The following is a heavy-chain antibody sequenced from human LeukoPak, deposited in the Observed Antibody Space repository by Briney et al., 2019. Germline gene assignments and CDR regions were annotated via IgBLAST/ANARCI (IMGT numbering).Heavy chain of an antibody. J-gene: IGHJ3*02. CDR2: IKSKTDGGTT. D-gene: IGHD3-9*01. CDR1: GFTLSDAW. V-gene: IGHV3-15*01. Sequence: PGGSLRLSCVASGFTLSDAWMSWVRQAPGRGLEWVGRIKSKTDGGTTDYAAPVKGRFTISRDDSKNTLYLQMNSLKTEDTAVYYCTTRHTLTGYHDAFDIWGQGTMVTVSS. CDR3: TTRHTLTGYHDAFDI.